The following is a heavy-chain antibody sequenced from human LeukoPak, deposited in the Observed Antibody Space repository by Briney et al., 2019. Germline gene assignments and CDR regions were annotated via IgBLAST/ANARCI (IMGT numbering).Heavy chain of an antibody. Sequence: SETLSLTCTVSGGSISSGDYYWNWVRQSPGKGLEWIGYIYYSGSTYYNPSLKSRVTISLDTSKNQFSLKLSSVTAADTAVYYCARSRPHLTGNWFDPWGQGTLVTVSS. V-gene: IGHV4-30-4*01. D-gene: IGHD1-14*01. J-gene: IGHJ5*02. CDR2: IYYSGST. CDR3: ARSRPHLTGNWFDP. CDR1: GGSISSGDYY.